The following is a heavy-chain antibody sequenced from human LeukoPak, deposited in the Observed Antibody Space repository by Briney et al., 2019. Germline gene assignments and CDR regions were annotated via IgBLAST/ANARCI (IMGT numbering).Heavy chain of an antibody. J-gene: IGHJ6*03. Sequence: GGSLRLSCAASGFTFSSYWMSWVRQAPGKGLEWVANIKQDGSEKYYVDSVKGRFTISRDNAKNSLYLQMNSLRAEDTAVYYCARDLDYDFWSGGGYMDVWGKGTTVTVSS. CDR2: IKQDGSEK. CDR1: GFTFSSYW. CDR3: ARDLDYDFWSGGGYMDV. V-gene: IGHV3-7*01. D-gene: IGHD3-3*01.